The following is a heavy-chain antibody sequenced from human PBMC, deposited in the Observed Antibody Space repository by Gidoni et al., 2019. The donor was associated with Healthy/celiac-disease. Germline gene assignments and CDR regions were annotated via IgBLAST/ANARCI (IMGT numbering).Heavy chain of an antibody. CDR2: VSNEESNK. J-gene: IGHJ3*02. CDR1: AFTPCSYD. CDR3: ARGSVYPYENAFEN. D-gene: IGHD5-12*01. V-gene: IGHV3-30*03. Sequence: QVQLVQSWGGVVKRGGSLRLSCAASAFTPCSYDMHWFRQGPGRGLEWVPVVSNEESNKYYADSVKGRFTISRDNSKNTLYLQLNSLRAEDTAVYYCARGSVYPYENAFENWGQGTMVTVSS.